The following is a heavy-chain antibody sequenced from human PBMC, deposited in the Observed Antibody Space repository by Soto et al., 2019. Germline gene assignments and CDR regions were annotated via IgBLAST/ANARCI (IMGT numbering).Heavy chain of an antibody. CDR3: AKELHTSSGWSQVIY. D-gene: IGHD6-19*01. CDR1: GLTFGSYA. J-gene: IGHJ4*02. V-gene: IGHV3-23*01. Sequence: VGSLRLSCAVSGLTFGSYAMSCVRQAPGKGLEWVSAISGSGGSTYYADSVKGRFTISRDNSKNTLYLQMNSLRAEDTAVYYCAKELHTSSGWSQVIYWGQGTLVTGSS. CDR2: ISGSGGST.